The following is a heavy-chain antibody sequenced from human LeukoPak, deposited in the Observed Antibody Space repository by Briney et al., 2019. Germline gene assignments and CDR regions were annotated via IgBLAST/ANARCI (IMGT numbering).Heavy chain of an antibody. CDR1: GFTFSSYG. J-gene: IGHJ4*02. Sequence: GGSLRLSCAASGFTFSSYGMSWVRQGPGKGLEWVSAISVSGNTYHADSVKGRFTISRDSSKNTLSLQMNSLRAEDAAVYYCAKAPVTTCSGAYCYPFDYWGQGTLVTVSS. D-gene: IGHD2-15*01. V-gene: IGHV3-23*01. CDR3: AKAPVTTCSGAYCYPFDY. CDR2: ISVSGNT.